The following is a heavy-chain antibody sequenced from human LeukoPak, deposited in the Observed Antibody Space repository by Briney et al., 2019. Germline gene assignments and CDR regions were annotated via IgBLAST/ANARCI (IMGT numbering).Heavy chain of an antibody. CDR3: ARGVYDSSGYYYFDY. CDR1: GGTFSSYA. CDR2: IIPILGIA. Sequence: ASVKVSCKASGGTFSSYAISWVRRAPGQGLEWMGRIIPILGIANYAQKFQGRVTITADKSTSTAYMELSSLRSEDTAVYYCARGVYDSSGYYYFDYWGQGTLVTVSS. J-gene: IGHJ4*02. V-gene: IGHV1-69*04. D-gene: IGHD3-22*01.